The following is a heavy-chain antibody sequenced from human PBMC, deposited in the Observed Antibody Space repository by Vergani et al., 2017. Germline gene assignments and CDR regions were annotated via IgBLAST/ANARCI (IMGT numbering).Heavy chain of an antibody. CDR3: ARTGYSSNSKDY. CDR1: GFTFSSYW. Sequence: EVQLVDSGGGLVQPGGSLRLSCAASGFTFSSYWMNWVRQAPGKGLEWVANINQDGSQKQYVDSVKGRFTISRDNAKNSLYLQMNSLRAEDPAVYHCARTGYSSNSKDYWGQGTLVTVSS. J-gene: IGHJ4*02. V-gene: IGHV3-7*01. CDR2: INQDGSQK. D-gene: IGHD6-19*01.